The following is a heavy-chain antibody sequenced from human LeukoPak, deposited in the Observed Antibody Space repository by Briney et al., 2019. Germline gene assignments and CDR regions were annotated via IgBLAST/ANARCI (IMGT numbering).Heavy chain of an antibody. V-gene: IGHV3-21*01. CDR2: ISSSSSYI. CDR3: ARDYYDSSGYSSPIDY. CDR1: GFTFSRYT. J-gene: IGHJ4*02. D-gene: IGHD3-22*01. Sequence: GSLRLSCAGSGFTFSRYTFNWVRQAPGNGLEWVSSISSSSSYIYYADSVKGRFTISRDNAKNSLYLQMNSLRAEDSAVYYCARDYYDSSGYSSPIDYWGQGTLVTVSS.